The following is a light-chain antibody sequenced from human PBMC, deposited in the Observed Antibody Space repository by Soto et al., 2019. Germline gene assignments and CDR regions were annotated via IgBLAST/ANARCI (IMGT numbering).Light chain of an antibody. V-gene: IGKV1-9*01. J-gene: IGKJ5*01. CDR2: GAS. Sequence: DIQLTQSPSFLSASVGDRVTITCRASQGIRSYLAWYQQRPGKAPELLIYGASTLRPGGASRFSGSGSGTEFTLTVSGLQPDDFAIYYCQQYANYPLTFGQGTRLEIK. CDR3: QQYANYPLT. CDR1: QGIRSY.